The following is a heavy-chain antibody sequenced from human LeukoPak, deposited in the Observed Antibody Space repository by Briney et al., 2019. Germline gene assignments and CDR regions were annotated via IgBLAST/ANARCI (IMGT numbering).Heavy chain of an antibody. Sequence: GASVKVSCKASGYTFTSYGISWVRQAPGQGLEWMGWINANSGGTNYAQKFQGRVTMTRDTSISTAYMELSRLRSDDTAVYYCASKWVTYYYNSSAYHYPTDVFDIWGQGTMVTVSS. J-gene: IGHJ3*02. CDR2: INANSGGT. V-gene: IGHV1-2*02. D-gene: IGHD3-22*01. CDR3: ASKWVTYYYNSSAYHYPTDVFDI. CDR1: GYTFTSYG.